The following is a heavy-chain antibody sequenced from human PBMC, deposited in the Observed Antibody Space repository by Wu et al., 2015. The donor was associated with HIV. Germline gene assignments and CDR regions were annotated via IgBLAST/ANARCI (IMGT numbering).Heavy chain of an antibody. D-gene: IGHD3-10*01. CDR2: INHSGST. J-gene: IGHJ3*02. V-gene: IGHV4-34*01. CDR1: GGSFSGYY. CDR3: ARGGYYYGSGSYTPRAFDI. Sequence: QVQLQQWGAGLLKPSETLSLTCAVYGGSFSGYYWSWIRQPPGKGLEWIGEINHSGSTNYNPSLKSRVTISVDTSKNQFSLKLSSVTAADTAVYYCARGGYYYGSGSYTPRAFDIWGQGTMVTVSS.